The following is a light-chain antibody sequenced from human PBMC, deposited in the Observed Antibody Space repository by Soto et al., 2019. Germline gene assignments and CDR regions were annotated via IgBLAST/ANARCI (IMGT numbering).Light chain of an antibody. CDR1: QSVSSY. J-gene: IGKJ4*01. Sequence: EIVLTQSPATLSLSPGERATLSCRASQSVSSYLAWYQQKPGQAPRLLIYGASNRATGIPARFSGSGSGTDFTLTISSLEPEDSAVYYCQQRSNWPPLTFGGGTKVDIK. CDR3: QQRSNWPPLT. V-gene: IGKV3-11*01. CDR2: GAS.